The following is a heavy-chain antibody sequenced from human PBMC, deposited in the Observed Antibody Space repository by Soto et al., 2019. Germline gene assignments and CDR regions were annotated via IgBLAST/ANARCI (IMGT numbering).Heavy chain of an antibody. Sequence: ESGGGLVQPGGSLRLSCAASGFTVSSNYMSWVRQAPGKGLEWVSVIYSGGSTYYADSVKGRFTISRHNSKNTLYLQMNILRAEDTAVYYCARSFVATPGDRYDYWGQGTLVTVSS. J-gene: IGHJ4*02. V-gene: IGHV3-53*04. CDR1: GFTVSSNY. CDR2: IYSGGST. D-gene: IGHD1-26*01. CDR3: ARSFVATPGDRYDY.